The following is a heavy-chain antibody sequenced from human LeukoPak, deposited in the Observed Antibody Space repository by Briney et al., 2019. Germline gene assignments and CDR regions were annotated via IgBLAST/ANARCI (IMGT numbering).Heavy chain of an antibody. Sequence: GESLKISCEGSGYSFSVFWITWVGQMPGRGLEWMGTIDPADSYTNYSPSFQGHVTISADKSVSTAYLHWSSLKASDTAIYYCARHFYGDYAFDYWGLGTLVTVSS. D-gene: IGHD4-17*01. CDR3: ARHFYGDYAFDY. CDR1: GYSFSVFW. V-gene: IGHV5-10-1*01. CDR2: IDPADSYT. J-gene: IGHJ4*02.